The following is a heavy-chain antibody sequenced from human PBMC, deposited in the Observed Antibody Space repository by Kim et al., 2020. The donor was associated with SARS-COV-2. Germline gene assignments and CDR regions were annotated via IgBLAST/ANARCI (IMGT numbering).Heavy chain of an antibody. D-gene: IGHD3-10*02. V-gene: IGHV3-30*12. Sequence: GGSLRLSCAASGFTFSSYGMHWVRQAPGKGLEWVAVIYYDGSNKNYADSVKGRFTISRDNSKNTLYLQMNSLRAEDTAVYYCARGVRGVGSFDYWGQGTLVTVSS. CDR1: GFTFSSYG. CDR2: IYYDGSNK. J-gene: IGHJ4*02. CDR3: ARGVRGVGSFDY.